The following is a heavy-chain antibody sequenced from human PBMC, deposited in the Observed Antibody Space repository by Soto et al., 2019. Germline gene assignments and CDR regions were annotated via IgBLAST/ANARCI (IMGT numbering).Heavy chain of an antibody. CDR3: ARDLGIAVAGNDAFDI. CDR2: IKQDGSEK. V-gene: IGHV3-7*03. Sequence: GGSLRLSCAASGFTFSSYWMSWVRQAPGKGLEWVANIKQDGSEKYYLDSVKGRFTISRGNANNSLYLQMNSLRAEDTAVDYCARDLGIAVAGNDAFDIWGQGTMVTVSS. D-gene: IGHD6-13*01. CDR1: GFTFSSYW. J-gene: IGHJ3*02.